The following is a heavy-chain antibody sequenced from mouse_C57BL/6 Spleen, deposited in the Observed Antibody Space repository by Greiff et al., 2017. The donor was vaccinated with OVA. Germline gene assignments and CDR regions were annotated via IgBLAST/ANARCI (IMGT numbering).Heavy chain of an antibody. CDR1: GYTFTSYW. D-gene: IGHD1-1*01. Sequence: QVQLQQSGAELVKPGASVKMSCKASGYTFTSYWITWVKQRPGQGLEWIGDIYPGSGSTNYNEKFKSKATLTVDTSSSTAYMQLSSLTSEDSAVYYCARPYYYGSWYAMDYWGQGTSVTVSS. CDR2: IYPGSGST. J-gene: IGHJ4*01. CDR3: ARPYYYGSWYAMDY. V-gene: IGHV1-55*01.